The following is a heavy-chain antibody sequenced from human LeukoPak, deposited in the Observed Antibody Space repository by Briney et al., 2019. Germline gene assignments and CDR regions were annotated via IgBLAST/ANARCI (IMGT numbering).Heavy chain of an antibody. V-gene: IGHV1-2*02. CDR1: GYTFPNYG. Sequence: ASVKVSCKASGYTFPNYGVTWVRQAPGQGLEWMGWINPNSGGTNYAQKFQGRVTMTRDTPISTAYMELSRLRSDDTAVYYCARNYGSGSYYFNYWGQGTLVTVSS. D-gene: IGHD3-10*01. CDR3: ARNYGSGSYYFNY. CDR2: INPNSGGT. J-gene: IGHJ4*02.